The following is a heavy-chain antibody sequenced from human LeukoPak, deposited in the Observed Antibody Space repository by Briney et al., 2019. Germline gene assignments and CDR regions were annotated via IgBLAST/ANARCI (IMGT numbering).Heavy chain of an antibody. CDR2: ITGSGTST. CDR3: ARVMTPAISWWETGNDIDY. V-gene: IGHV3-23*01. Sequence: GGSLRLSCAASGFTFSSYAMTWVRQAPGKGLEWVSAITGSGTSTYYADSVKGRFTISRDNAKNSLYLQMNSLRAEDTAVYYCARVMTPAISWWETGNDIDYWGQGTLVTVSS. CDR1: GFTFSSYA. D-gene: IGHD6-13*01. J-gene: IGHJ4*02.